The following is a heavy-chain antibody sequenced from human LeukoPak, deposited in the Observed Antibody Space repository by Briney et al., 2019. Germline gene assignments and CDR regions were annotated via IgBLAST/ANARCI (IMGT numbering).Heavy chain of an antibody. CDR3: ARHMTTANNWSDP. CDR1: GYTFTGYY. V-gene: IGHV1-2*02. J-gene: IGHJ5*02. Sequence: GASVKVSCKASGYTFTGYYMHWVRQAPGQGLEWMGWINPKSGGTNYEQKFQGRVIMTRDTSISTAYMELSRLRSDDTAVYYCARHMTTANNWSDPWGQGTLVTVSS. D-gene: IGHD1-1*01. CDR2: INPKSGGT.